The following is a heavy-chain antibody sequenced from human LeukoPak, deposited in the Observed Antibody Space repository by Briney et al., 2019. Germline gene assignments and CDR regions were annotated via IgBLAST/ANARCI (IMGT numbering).Heavy chain of an antibody. J-gene: IGHJ3*02. CDR2: IIPIFGTA. D-gene: IGHD3-22*01. CDR3: ARGRITMIVAGFDI. CDR1: GGTFSSYA. V-gene: IGHV1-69*05. Sequence: ASVKVSCKASGGTFSSYAISWVRQAPGQGLEWMGRIIPIFGTANYAQKSQGRVTITTDESTSTAYMELSSLRSEDTAVYYCARGRITMIVAGFDIWGQGTMVTVSS.